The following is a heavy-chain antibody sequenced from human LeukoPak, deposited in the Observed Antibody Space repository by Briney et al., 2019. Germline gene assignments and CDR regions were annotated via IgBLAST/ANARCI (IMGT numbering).Heavy chain of an antibody. J-gene: IGHJ6*02. CDR3: AKDGSYGSGSPYGMDV. CDR1: GFTFSSYA. V-gene: IGHV3-23*01. Sequence: GGSLRLSCAASGFTFSSYAMSWVRQAPGKGLEWVSAISGSGGSTDYADSVKGRFTISRDNSKNTLYLQMNSLRAEDTAVYYCAKDGSYGSGSPYGMDVWGQGTTVTVSS. D-gene: IGHD3-10*01. CDR2: ISGSGGST.